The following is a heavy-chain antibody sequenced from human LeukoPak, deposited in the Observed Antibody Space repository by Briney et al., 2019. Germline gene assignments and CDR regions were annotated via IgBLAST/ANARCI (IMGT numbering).Heavy chain of an antibody. J-gene: IGHJ4*02. D-gene: IGHD3-22*01. CDR2: ISSSSSTI. CDR1: GFTFSSYS. Sequence: GGSLRLSCAASGFTFSSYSMNWVRQAPGKGLEGVSYISSSSSTIYYADPVKGRFTISRDNTKNSLYLQMISLRDEDTAVYYCASMGGYEYYYDSSGYCLGYWGQGTLVTVSS. CDR3: ASMGGYEYYYDSSGYCLGY. V-gene: IGHV3-48*02.